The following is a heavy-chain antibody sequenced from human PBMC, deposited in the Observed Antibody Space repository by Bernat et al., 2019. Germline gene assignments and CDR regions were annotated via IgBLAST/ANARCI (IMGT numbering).Heavy chain of an antibody. CDR1: GYTFRNAW. CDR3: TQSGHYYGMDV. CDR2: IKTKSEGGTT. J-gene: IGHJ6*02. V-gene: IGHV3-15*01. Sequence: EVQLVESGGGLVKPGGSLRLSCAASGYTFRNAWMSWVRQAPGKGLEWVGHIKTKSEGGTTDYVAPVKGRFIISRDDSKKTLYLQMNSLKTEDTAVYYCTQSGHYYGMDVWGQGTTVTVSS.